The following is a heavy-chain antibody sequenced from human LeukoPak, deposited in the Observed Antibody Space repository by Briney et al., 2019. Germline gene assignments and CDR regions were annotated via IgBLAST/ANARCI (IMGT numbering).Heavy chain of an antibody. CDR2: ISGDGGST. CDR1: GFSFNDYS. V-gene: IGHV3-43*02. Sequence: SGGSPRVSRADSGFSFNDYSVHWVRQAPGKGLEWVSLISGDGGSTYYADSVKGRFTISRDNSKNSLYLQMNSLRTEDTALYYCVGATIAYYYGMNVWSERCTVTVSS. J-gene: IGHJ6*04. CDR3: VGATIAYYYGMNV. D-gene: IGHD5-12*01.